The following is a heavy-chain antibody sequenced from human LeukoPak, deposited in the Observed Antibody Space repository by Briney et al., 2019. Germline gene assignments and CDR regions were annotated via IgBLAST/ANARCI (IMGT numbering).Heavy chain of an antibody. Sequence: SEALSLTCTVSGGSVSSVGYYWSWSRPPPGKGLEWIGYISFSGNTKYNPSLKSRVTIFLDRSKNQFFLKLSSVTATDTAVYYCARSSAWSPFDYWGQGTLVTVSS. V-gene: IGHV4-61*08. CDR1: GGSVSSVGYY. CDR3: ARSSAWSPFDY. D-gene: IGHD6-19*01. J-gene: IGHJ4*02. CDR2: ISFSGNT.